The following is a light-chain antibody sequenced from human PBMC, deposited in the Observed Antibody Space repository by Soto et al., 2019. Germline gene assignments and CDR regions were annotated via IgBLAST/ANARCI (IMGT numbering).Light chain of an antibody. CDR2: GAS. V-gene: IGKV3-15*01. CDR3: QQHNDWPPIT. J-gene: IGKJ5*01. Sequence: EIVLTQSPVTLSLSPGERSTRSCRASQSVSSNLAWYQQKPGQAPRLLIYGASTRAAGIPARFSGSGSGTEFTLTITNLQSEDFAVYYCQQHNDWPPITFGQGTRLEIK. CDR1: QSVSSN.